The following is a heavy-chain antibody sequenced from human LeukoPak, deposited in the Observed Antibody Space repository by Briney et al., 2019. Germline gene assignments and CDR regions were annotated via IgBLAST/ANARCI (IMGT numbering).Heavy chain of an antibody. Sequence: SETLSLTCTVSGGSISSGSYYWSWIRQPAGKGLEWIGRIYTSGSTNYNPSLKSRVTISVDTSKNQFSLKLSSVTAADTAVYYCARGRGYDSLFDYWGQGTLVTVSS. J-gene: IGHJ4*02. CDR2: IYTSGST. CDR3: ARGRGYDSLFDY. V-gene: IGHV4-61*02. D-gene: IGHD5-12*01. CDR1: GGSISSGSYY.